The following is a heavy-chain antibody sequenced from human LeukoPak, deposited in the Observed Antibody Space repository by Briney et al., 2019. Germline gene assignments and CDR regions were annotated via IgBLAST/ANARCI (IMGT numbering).Heavy chain of an antibody. V-gene: IGHV4-39*01. CDR3: GRLGHYPNSRTRPNWFDP. D-gene: IGHD1-1*01. Sequence: SETLSLTCTVSGGSIRDTSYYWVWIRQPPGKELEWIGIIYYTGTAYYNPSLKSRVTISVDTSRDQFSLRLSSVTAADTAVYYCGRLGHYPNSRTRPNWFDPWGQGTLVSVSS. J-gene: IGHJ5*02. CDR2: IYYTGTA. CDR1: GGSIRDTSYY.